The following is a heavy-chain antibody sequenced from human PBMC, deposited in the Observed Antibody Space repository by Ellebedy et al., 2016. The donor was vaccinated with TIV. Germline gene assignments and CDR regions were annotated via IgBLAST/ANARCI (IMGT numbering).Heavy chain of an antibody. J-gene: IGHJ4*02. CDR2: IYSGVDT. V-gene: IGHV3-53*01. CDR3: ARDPPGIAASGPYK. D-gene: IGHD6-13*01. Sequence: PGGSLRPSCTASGFTVGNNSMNWLRQAPGKGLEWVSLIYSGVDTVYADSVKGRFTISRDSSKNTLYLQMNSLRAEDTAVYYCARDPPGIAASGPYKWGQGTLVTVSS. CDR1: GFTVGNNS.